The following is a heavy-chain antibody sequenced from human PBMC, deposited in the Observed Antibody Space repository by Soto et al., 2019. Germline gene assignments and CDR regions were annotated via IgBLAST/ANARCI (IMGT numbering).Heavy chain of an antibody. Sequence: GGSLRLSCAASGFTVSSNYMSWVRQAPGKGLEWVSLIYSGGGTYFADSVKGRFTISRDNSKNTLYLQMNSLRAEDTAIYYCARDRITIFGGDYYYYGMDVWGQGTNGTVSS. J-gene: IGHJ6*02. CDR2: IYSGGGT. CDR1: GFTVSSNY. D-gene: IGHD3-3*01. CDR3: ARDRITIFGGDYYYYGMDV. V-gene: IGHV3-53*01.